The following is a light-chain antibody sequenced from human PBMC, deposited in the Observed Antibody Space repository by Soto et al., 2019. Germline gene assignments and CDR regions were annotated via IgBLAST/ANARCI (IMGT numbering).Light chain of an antibody. CDR2: AAS. V-gene: IGKV1-39*01. CDR1: QSISRY. CDR3: QQYDTYFRYT. J-gene: IGKJ2*01. Sequence: DIQMTQSPSSLSASVGDRVSITCRASQSISRYLNWYQQKPGKAPKLLISAASSLQSGVPSRFSGSGSGTDFTLTIGSLQPDDFANYYCQQYDTYFRYTFGQGTKLDIK.